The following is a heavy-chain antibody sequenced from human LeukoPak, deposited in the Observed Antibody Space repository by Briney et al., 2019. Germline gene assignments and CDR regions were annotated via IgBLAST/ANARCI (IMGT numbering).Heavy chain of an antibody. Sequence: PGGSLRLSCAASGFTFSSYSMNWVRQAPGKGLEWVSYISSSSSTIYYADSVKGRFTISRDNAKNSLYLQMNSLRAEDTAVYYCARAVYGSGKGFHYWGQGTLVTVSS. J-gene: IGHJ4*02. CDR3: ARAVYGSGKGFHY. V-gene: IGHV3-48*01. CDR1: GFTFSSYS. D-gene: IGHD3-10*01. CDR2: ISSSSSTI.